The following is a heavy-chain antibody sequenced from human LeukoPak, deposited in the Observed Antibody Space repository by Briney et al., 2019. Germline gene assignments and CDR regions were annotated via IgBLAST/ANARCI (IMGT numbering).Heavy chain of an antibody. CDR1: GFTFSTYS. CDR2: ISFDGSNE. D-gene: IGHD2-8*01. CDR3: ARARLIWTKYFDY. Sequence: GGSLRLSCAASGFTFSTYSMNWVRQAPGKGLEWVAVISFDGSNENYSDSVRGRFTISRDNSKNTLYLHMSSLRSEDTAVYYCARARLIWTKYFDYWGQGVQVTVSS. J-gene: IGHJ4*02. V-gene: IGHV3-30*03.